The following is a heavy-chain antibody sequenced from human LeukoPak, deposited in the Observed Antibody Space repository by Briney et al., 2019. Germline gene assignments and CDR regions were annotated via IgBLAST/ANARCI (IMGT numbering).Heavy chain of an antibody. V-gene: IGHV1-69*13. CDR2: IIPIFGTA. CDR3: ARTKLGYCSSTSCSLFDY. CDR1: GYTFTSYG. D-gene: IGHD2-2*01. J-gene: IGHJ4*02. Sequence: SVKVSCKASGYTFTSYGISWVRQAPGQGLEWMGGIIPIFGTANYAQKFQGRVTITADESTSTAYMELSSLRSEDTAVYYCARTKLGYCSSTSCSLFDYWGQGTLVTVSS.